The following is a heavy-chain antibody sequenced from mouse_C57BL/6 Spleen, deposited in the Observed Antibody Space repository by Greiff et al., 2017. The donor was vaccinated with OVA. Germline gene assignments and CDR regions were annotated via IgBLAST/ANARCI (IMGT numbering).Heavy chain of an antibody. V-gene: IGHV1-72*01. D-gene: IGHD1-1*01. CDR1: GYTFTSYW. J-gene: IGHJ3*01. Sequence: VQLQQSGAELVKPGASVKLSCKASGYTFTSYWMHWVKQRPGRGLEWIGRIDTNSGGTKYNEKFKSKATLTVDKPSSTAYMQLSSLTSEDSAVYYCARDYYGSSYLWFAYWGQGTLVTVSA. CDR2: IDTNSGGT. CDR3: ARDYYGSSYLWFAY.